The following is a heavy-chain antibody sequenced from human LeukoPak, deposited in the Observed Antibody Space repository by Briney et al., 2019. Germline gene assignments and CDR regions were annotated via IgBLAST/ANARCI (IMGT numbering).Heavy chain of an antibody. Sequence: SETLSLTCTISGGSISTSRYWGWIRQAPGKGLEWIGSISHSGSTYYNPSLKSRISISVDTSKNQFSLQLSSVTAADTAVYYCARQSCSSTSCYFSFGGAYEYWGQGNLVTVSS. CDR3: ARQSCSSTSCYFSFGGAYEY. J-gene: IGHJ4*02. CDR1: GGSISTSRY. CDR2: ISHSGST. D-gene: IGHD2-2*01. V-gene: IGHV4-39*01.